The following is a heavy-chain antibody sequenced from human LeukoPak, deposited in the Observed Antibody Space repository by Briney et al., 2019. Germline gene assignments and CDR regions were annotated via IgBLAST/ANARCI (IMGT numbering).Heavy chain of an antibody. V-gene: IGHV4-30-4*08. D-gene: IGHD4-17*01. J-gene: IGHJ5*02. CDR2: IYYSGST. CDR3: ARDYGDYYYGWFDP. Sequence: SWVRQPPGKGLEWIGYIYYSGSTYYNPSLKSRVTISVDTSKNQFSLKLSSVTAADTAVYYCARDYGDYYYGWFDPWGQGTLVTVSS.